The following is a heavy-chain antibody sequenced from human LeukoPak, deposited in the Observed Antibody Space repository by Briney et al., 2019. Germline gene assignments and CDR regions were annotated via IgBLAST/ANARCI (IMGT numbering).Heavy chain of an antibody. CDR1: GYSFTSYW. CDR2: IYPGDSDT. J-gene: IGHJ3*02. V-gene: IGHV5-51*01. Sequence: GESLKISCKGSGYSFTSYWIGWVRQMPGKGLEWMGIIYPGDSDTRYSPSFQGQVTISADKSISTAYLQWSSLKASDTAMYYCARRYYDILTGWKAFDIWGQGTMVTVSS. D-gene: IGHD3-9*01. CDR3: ARRYYDILTGWKAFDI.